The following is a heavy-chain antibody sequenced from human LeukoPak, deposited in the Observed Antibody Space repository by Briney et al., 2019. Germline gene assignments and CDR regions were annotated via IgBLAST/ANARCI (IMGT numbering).Heavy chain of an antibody. CDR1: GGSITSGRYY. Sequence: PSETLSLTCIVSGGSITSGRYYWSWIRQPAGKGLEWIGRIYYTGTTNYNPSLKSRVSVSRDTSKNQFSLKLTSVTAADTAVFYCARESVAYPRVLDYWGQGTLVTVSS. V-gene: IGHV4-61*10. J-gene: IGHJ4*02. D-gene: IGHD5/OR15-5a*01. CDR3: ARESVAYPRVLDY. CDR2: IYYTGTT.